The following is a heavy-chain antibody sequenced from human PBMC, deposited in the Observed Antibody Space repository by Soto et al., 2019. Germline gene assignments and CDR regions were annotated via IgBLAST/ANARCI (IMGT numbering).Heavy chain of an antibody. CDR2: IIPIFGTA. Sequence: SVKFSCKASGGTFSSYAISWVRQAPGQGLEWMGGIIPIFGTANYAQKFQGRVTITADESTSTAYMELSSLRPDDTAIYYCARMATFGSLSWFDPWGQGTLVTVSS. J-gene: IGHJ5*02. CDR1: GGTFSSYA. V-gene: IGHV1-69*13. D-gene: IGHD3-16*01. CDR3: ARMATFGSLSWFDP.